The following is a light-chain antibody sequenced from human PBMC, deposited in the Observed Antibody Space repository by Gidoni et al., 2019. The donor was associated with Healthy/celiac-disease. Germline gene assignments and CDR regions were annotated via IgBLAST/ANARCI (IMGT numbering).Light chain of an antibody. J-gene: IGLJ1*01. V-gene: IGLV1-40*01. Sequence: QSVLTQPPSASGAPRQRLTISCTGSSSNIGAGYAVHWYQQLPGTAPKLRIYCNSNRPSGVPDRFSGSKSGTSASLAITGLQAEDEADYYCQSYDSSLSAFYVFGTGTKVTVL. CDR1: SSNIGAGYA. CDR3: QSYDSSLSAFYV. CDR2: CNS.